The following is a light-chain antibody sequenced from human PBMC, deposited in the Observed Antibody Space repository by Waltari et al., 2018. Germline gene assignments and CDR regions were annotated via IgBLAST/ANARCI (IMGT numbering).Light chain of an antibody. Sequence: SYELTQPPAVSVSPGQTARITCSGSALPRKVAYWNHQKSGQDPLLVIYEDNSQPSGIPVSFCVSSSESKATPTLTGAQADDEVDYYCYSTYSGGDSPGVFGGGTRLTVL. J-gene: IGLJ3*02. CDR3: YSTYSGGDSPGV. CDR1: ALPRKV. CDR2: EDN. V-gene: IGLV3-10*01.